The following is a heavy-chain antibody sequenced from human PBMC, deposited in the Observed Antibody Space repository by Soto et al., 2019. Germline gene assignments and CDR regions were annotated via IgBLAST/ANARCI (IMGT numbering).Heavy chain of an antibody. CDR1: GFTFSSYA. J-gene: IGHJ4*02. D-gene: IGHD3-22*01. V-gene: IGHV3-30-3*01. CDR2: ISYDGSNK. CDR3: ARDYYYDSSGYY. Sequence: QVQLVESGGGVVQPGRSLRLSCAASGFTFSSYAMHWVRQAPGKGLEWVAVISYDGSNKYYADSVKGRFTISRDNSKNTLYLQMNSLRAEDTAVYYCARDYYYDSSGYYWGQGTLVTVSS.